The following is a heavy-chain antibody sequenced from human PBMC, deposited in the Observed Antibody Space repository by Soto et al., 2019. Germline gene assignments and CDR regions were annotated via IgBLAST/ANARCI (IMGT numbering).Heavy chain of an antibody. Sequence: PGGSLRLSCAASGFTFISYSMNWVRQAPGKGLEWVSSISSSSSYIYYADSVKGRFTISRDNAKNSLYLQMNSLRAEDTAVYYCARDSPPITMVRGVIISAVDYWGQGTLVTVSS. CDR3: ARDSPPITMVRGVIISAVDY. CDR1: GFTFISYS. J-gene: IGHJ4*02. CDR2: ISSSSSYI. D-gene: IGHD3-10*01. V-gene: IGHV3-21*01.